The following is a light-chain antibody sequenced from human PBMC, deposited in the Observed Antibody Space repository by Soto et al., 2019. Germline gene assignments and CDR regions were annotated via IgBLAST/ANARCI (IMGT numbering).Light chain of an antibody. V-gene: IGLV2-8*01. CDR3: SSYAGSDIWV. CDR1: SSDVGGYNY. Sequence: QSALTQPPSASGSPGQSVTISCTGTSSDVGGYNYVSWYQQYPGKAPKLMIYEVSKRPSGVPDCFSGSKSGKTASLTVSGLQAEDEADYYCSSYAGSDIWVFGGGTKVTVL. J-gene: IGLJ3*02. CDR2: EVS.